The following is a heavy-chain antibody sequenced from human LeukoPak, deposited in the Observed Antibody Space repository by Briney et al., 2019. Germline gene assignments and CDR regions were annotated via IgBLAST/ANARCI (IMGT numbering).Heavy chain of an antibody. CDR2: INPNSGGT. V-gene: IGHV1-2*02. D-gene: IGHD3-22*01. Sequence: ASVKVSCKASGYTFTGYYMHWVRQAPGQGLEWMGWINPNSGGTNYAQKFQGRVTMTRDTSISTAYMELSRLRSDDTAVYYCARIPSITMIVVVQYGMDVWGQGTTVTVSS. J-gene: IGHJ6*02. CDR1: GYTFTGYY. CDR3: ARIPSITMIVVVQYGMDV.